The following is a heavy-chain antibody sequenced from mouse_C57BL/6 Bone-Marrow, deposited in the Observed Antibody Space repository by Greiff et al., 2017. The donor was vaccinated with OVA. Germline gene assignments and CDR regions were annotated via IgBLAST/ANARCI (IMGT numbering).Heavy chain of an antibody. CDR1: GYTFTGYW. CDR2: ILPGSGNT. Sequence: QVQLQQSGAELMKPGASVKLSCKATGYTFTGYWIEWVKQRPGHGLEWIGEILPGSGNTNYNEKFKGKAPFTAAPSSNTAYMQLSSLTTEDSAIYYCARDLYYWSSYWYFDVWGTGTAVTVSS. CDR3: ARDLYYWSSYWYFDV. J-gene: IGHJ1*03. D-gene: IGHD1-1*01. V-gene: IGHV1-9*01.